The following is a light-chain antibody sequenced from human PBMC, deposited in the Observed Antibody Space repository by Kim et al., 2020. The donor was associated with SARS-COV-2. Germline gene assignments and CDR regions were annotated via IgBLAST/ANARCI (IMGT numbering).Light chain of an antibody. Sequence: SASVGDTVTITGRASLAIKKWLAWFQQRPGEPPKPLIYGASYLQSGVPSKFSGTGYGTDFTLTISSLQTDDFATYYCQQYDEYPYTFGQGTRVEI. CDR1: LAIKKW. J-gene: IGKJ2*01. V-gene: IGKV1-16*02. CDR2: GAS. CDR3: QQYDEYPYT.